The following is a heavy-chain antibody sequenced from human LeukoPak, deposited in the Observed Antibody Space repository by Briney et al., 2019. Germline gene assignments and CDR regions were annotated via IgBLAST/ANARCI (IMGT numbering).Heavy chain of an antibody. D-gene: IGHD3-10*01. CDR1: GGSFSGYY. CDR3: ARGGGSGDIKDFDY. J-gene: IGHJ4*02. CDR2: INHSGST. Sequence: SETLSLTCAVYGGSFSGYYWSWIRQPPGKGLEWIGEINHSGSTNYNPSLKSRVTMSVDTSKNQFSLKLSSVTAADTAVYYCARGGGSGDIKDFDYWGQGTLVTVSS. V-gene: IGHV4-34*01.